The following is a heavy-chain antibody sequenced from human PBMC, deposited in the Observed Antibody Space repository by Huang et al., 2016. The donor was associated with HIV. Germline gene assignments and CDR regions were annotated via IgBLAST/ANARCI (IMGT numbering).Heavy chain of an antibody. CDR3: ATGFDVFFDF. D-gene: IGHD3-9*01. CDR1: EYTLTELS. J-gene: IGHJ4*02. CDR2: FDPEIGET. V-gene: IGHV1-24*01. Sequence: QVQLVQSRAEVKKPGASVKVSCKVSEYTLTELSIHWVRQPPGKGIEWMGGFDPEIGETIDAQNFQGRVTMTEDTSTETAFMELSGLRPEDTAVYYCATGFDVFFDFWGQGTLVTVSS.